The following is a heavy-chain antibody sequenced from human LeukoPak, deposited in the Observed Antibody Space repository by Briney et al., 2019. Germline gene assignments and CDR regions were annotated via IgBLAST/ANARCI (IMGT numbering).Heavy chain of an antibody. CDR2: IKQDGSEK. Sequence: PGGSLRLSCAASGFTFSSYWMSWVRQAPGKGLEWVANIKQDGSEKYYVDSVKGRFTISRDNAKNSLYLQMNSLRAEDTAVYYCAREATYYDFWRHDAFDIWGQGTMVTVSS. J-gene: IGHJ3*02. V-gene: IGHV3-7*01. CDR1: GFTFSSYW. CDR3: AREATYYDFWRHDAFDI. D-gene: IGHD3-3*01.